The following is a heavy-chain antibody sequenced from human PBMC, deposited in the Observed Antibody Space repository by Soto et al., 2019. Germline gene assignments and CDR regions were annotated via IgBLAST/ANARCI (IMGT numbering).Heavy chain of an antibody. CDR2: IDPSDSYV. V-gene: IGHV5-10-1*01. D-gene: IGHD2-2*01. J-gene: IGHJ4*02. Sequence: PXESLKLSWQSAGNSFTAYWSTLVLQMPGKGLEWMATIDPSDSYVDYSPSFRGHVTFSVDRSITTVYLQWNSLKASDSAMYFCTRRASSSFYHFEFWGQGALVTVSS. CDR1: GNSFTAYW. CDR3: TRRASSSFYHFEF.